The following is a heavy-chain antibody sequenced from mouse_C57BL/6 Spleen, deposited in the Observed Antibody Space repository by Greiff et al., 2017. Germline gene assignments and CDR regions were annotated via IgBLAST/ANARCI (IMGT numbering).Heavy chain of an antibody. J-gene: IGHJ4*01. V-gene: IGHV1-18*01. CDR2: INPNNGGT. CDR3: ARWPIYYYGSSYAMDY. D-gene: IGHD1-1*01. Sequence: VQLQQSGPELVKPGASVKIPCKASGYTFTDYNMDWVKQSHGKSLEWIGDINPNNGGTIYNQKFKGKATLTVDKSSSTAYMELRSLTSEDTAVYYCARWPIYYYGSSYAMDYWGQGTSVTVSS. CDR1: GYTFTDYN.